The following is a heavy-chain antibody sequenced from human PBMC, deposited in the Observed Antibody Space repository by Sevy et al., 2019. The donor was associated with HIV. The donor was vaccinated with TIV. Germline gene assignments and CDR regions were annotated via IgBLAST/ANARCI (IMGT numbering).Heavy chain of an antibody. CDR1: GFSLSSYG. J-gene: IGHJ3*02. Sequence: GGSLRLSCAASGFSLSSYGMHWVRQAPGKGLEWVAVISYDGSNKYYADSVKGRFTISRDNSKNTLYLQMNSLRAEDTAVYYCAKEAITMVRGVIPIGAFDIWGQGPMVTVSS. D-gene: IGHD3-10*01. V-gene: IGHV3-30*18. CDR3: AKEAITMVRGVIPIGAFDI. CDR2: ISYDGSNK.